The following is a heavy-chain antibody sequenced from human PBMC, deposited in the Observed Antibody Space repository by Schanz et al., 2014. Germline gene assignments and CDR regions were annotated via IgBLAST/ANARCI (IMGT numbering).Heavy chain of an antibody. D-gene: IGHD6-6*01. CDR2: IIPILGIA. CDR3: ARDQSPYTNSSDVRYFDY. CDR1: GYTFTAYG. Sequence: VQSVHSGTEVQKLGASVKVSCQTSGYTFTAYGINWVRQAPGQGLEWMGRIIPILGIANYAQKFQGRVTITADKSTSTASMELSSLRSEDTAVYYCARDQSPYTNSSDVRYFDYWGQGSLVTVSS. J-gene: IGHJ4*02. V-gene: IGHV1-69*09.